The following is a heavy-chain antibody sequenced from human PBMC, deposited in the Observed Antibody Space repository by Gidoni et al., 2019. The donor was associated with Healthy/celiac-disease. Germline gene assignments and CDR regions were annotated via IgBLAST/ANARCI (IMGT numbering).Heavy chain of an antibody. V-gene: IGHV1-58*01. D-gene: IGHD3-16*02. CDR2: IVVGSGNT. CDR1: GFTFTRSA. Sequence: QMQLVQSGPEVKKPGTSVKVSCKASGFTFTRSAVQWVRQARGQRLEWIGWIVVGSGNTNYAQKFQERVTITRDMSTSTAYMELSSLRSEDTAVYYCAADPYMITFGGVIPSYWGQGTLVTVSS. J-gene: IGHJ4*02. CDR3: AADPYMITFGGVIPSY.